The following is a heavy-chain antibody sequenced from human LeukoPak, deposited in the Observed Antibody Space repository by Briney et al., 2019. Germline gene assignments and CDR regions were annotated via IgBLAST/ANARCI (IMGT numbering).Heavy chain of an antibody. J-gene: IGHJ4*02. CDR2: IIPIFGIA. CDR1: GGTFSSYA. D-gene: IGHD3-22*01. Sequence: ASVKVSCKASGGTFSSYAISWVRQAPGQGLEWMXXIIPIFGIANYAQKFQGRVTITADKSTSTAYMELSSLRSEDTAVYYCARSVDYYDSSGYLYFDYWGQGTLVTVSS. CDR3: ARSVDYYDSSGYLYFDY. V-gene: IGHV1-69*10.